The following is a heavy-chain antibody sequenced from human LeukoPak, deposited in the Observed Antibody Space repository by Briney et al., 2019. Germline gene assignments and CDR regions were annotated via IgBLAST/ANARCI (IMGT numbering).Heavy chain of an antibody. Sequence: GGSLRLSCAASGFTFSSYAMSWVRQGPGEGLEWVSAISGSGGSTYYADSVKGRFTISRDNSKNTLYLQMNSLRAEDTAVYYCAKDSPLLRYFDWPNHDAFDIWGQGTMVTVSS. CDR3: AKDSPLLRYFDWPNHDAFDI. CDR1: GFTFSSYA. V-gene: IGHV3-23*01. D-gene: IGHD3-9*01. CDR2: ISGSGGST. J-gene: IGHJ3*02.